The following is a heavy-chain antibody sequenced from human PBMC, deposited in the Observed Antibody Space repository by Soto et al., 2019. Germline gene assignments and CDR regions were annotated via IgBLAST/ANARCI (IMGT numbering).Heavy chain of an antibody. D-gene: IGHD3-3*01. J-gene: IGHJ6*02. V-gene: IGHV4-31*03. Sequence: TLSLTCTVSGGSISSGGYYWSWIRQHPGKGLEWIGYIYYSGSTYYNSSLKSRVTISVDTSKNQFSLKLSSVTAADTAVYYCAKSYDFWGVGYYGMDVWGQGTTVTVSS. CDR3: AKSYDFWGVGYYGMDV. CDR2: IYYSGST. CDR1: GGSISSGGYY.